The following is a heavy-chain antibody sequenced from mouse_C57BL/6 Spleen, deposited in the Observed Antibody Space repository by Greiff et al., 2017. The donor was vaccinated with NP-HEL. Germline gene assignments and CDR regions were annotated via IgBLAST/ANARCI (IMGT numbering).Heavy chain of an antibody. Sequence: QVQLQQSGAELARPGASVKMSCKASGYTFTSYTMHWVKQRPGQGLEWIGYINPSSGSTKYNQKFKDKATLTADKASSPAYMQLSSLTSEDSAVYYCARTTQATIDYWGQGTTLTVSS. CDR1: GYTFTSYT. V-gene: IGHV1-4*01. J-gene: IGHJ2*01. CDR3: ARTTQATIDY. D-gene: IGHD3-2*02. CDR2: INPSSGST.